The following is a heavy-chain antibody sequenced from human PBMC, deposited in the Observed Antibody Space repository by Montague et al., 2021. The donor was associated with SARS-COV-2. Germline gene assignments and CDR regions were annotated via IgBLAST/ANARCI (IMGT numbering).Heavy chain of an antibody. J-gene: IGHJ5*02. D-gene: IGHD3-3*01. V-gene: IGHV4-34*01. CDR3: ARGADYDFWSGFLRYKWFGP. CDR1: GGSFSGYY. CDR2: INHSGGT. Sequence: SETLSLTCAVYGGSFSGYYWSWIRQSPGKGQEWIGEINHSGGTNHNPSLQSRVTISVDKSKNQFSLTLRFLTAADTAVYYCARGADYDFWSGFLRYKWFGPWGQGTPVIVSS.